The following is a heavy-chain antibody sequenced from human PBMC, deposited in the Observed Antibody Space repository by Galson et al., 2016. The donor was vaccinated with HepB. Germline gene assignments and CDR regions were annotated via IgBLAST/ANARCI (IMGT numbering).Heavy chain of an antibody. CDR3: VRLGTAAAVANRRGSIY. Sequence: SETLSLTCTVSGDSIRNVGRHWGWFRQSPGKGLEYIGSIHSSRTSYYNPSLTSRITVSADTSRNQFFLSLTSVTAADTAIYYCVRLGTAAAVANRRGSIYWSQGTRVSVSS. CDR1: GDSIRNVGRH. D-gene: IGHD6-25*01. CDR2: IHSSRTS. J-gene: IGHJ4*02. V-gene: IGHV4-39*01.